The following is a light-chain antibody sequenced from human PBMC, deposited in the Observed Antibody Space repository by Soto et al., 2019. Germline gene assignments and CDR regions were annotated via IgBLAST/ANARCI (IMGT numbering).Light chain of an antibody. CDR1: QSVSSN. CDR3: QHYGGSAT. J-gene: IGKJ1*01. Sequence: EIVMTQSPATLSVSPGERATLSCRASQSVSSNLAWYQQKPGQAPRLLIYGASSRATGIPDRFSGSGSGTDFTLTVSRLEPEDFAVYYCQHYGGSATFGQGTKVEIK. V-gene: IGKV3-20*01. CDR2: GAS.